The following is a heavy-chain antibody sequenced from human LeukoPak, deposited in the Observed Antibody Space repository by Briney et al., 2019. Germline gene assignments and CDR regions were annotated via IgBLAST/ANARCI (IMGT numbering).Heavy chain of an antibody. V-gene: IGHV1-2*02. CDR3: ARIRYCSGGSCYSLGY. D-gene: IGHD2-15*01. CDR2: ISANSGGT. Sequence: EASVKVSCKASGYTFTSYGISWVRQAPGQGLEWMGWISANSGGTNYAQKFQGRVTMTRDTSISTAYMELSRLRSDDTAVYYCARIRYCSGGSCYSLGYWGQGTLVTVSS. J-gene: IGHJ4*02. CDR1: GYTFTSYG.